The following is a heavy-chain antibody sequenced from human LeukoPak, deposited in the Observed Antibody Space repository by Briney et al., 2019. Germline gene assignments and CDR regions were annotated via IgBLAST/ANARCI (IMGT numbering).Heavy chain of an antibody. CDR1: GFTVRNNY. J-gene: IGHJ4*02. D-gene: IGHD3-3*01. CDR3: ARFVGLGPITNYFDY. Sequence: GGSLRLSCAASGFTVRNNYMSWVRQAPGKGLEWVSVIYADGRTYYADSVKGRFTISRDNSKNTAHLQMHSLRAEDTAVYYCARFVGLGPITNYFDYWGQGTLVTVPS. CDR2: IYADGRT. V-gene: IGHV3-53*01.